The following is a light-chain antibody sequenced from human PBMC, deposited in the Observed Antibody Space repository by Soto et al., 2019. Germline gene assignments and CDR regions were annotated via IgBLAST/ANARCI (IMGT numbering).Light chain of an antibody. J-gene: IGLJ1*01. Sequence: SLLAQPPPMSGAPGQRVTISCPGGSSNIGAGYDVHWYQQLPGTAPKLLIYGNSNRPSGVPDRFSGSKSGTSASLAITGLQAEDEADYYCQSYDSSMSNVFGPGTKVTVL. V-gene: IGLV1-40*01. CDR2: GNS. CDR1: SSNIGAGYD. CDR3: QSYDSSMSNV.